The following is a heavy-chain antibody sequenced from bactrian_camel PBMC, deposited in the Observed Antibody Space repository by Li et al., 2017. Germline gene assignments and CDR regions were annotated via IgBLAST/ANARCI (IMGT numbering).Heavy chain of an antibody. Sequence: VQLVESGGGSVQAGGSLRLSCAASGSAASGLYMAWFRQAPGSQRETVATVDSNGVTEVAGSVKGRFTLSKDNAKNTLYLRVDNLKPEDTALYTCAAEDQAPWDMGWICNYNSWGQGTQVTVS. CDR3: AAEDQAPWDMGWICNYNS. J-gene: IGHJ6*01. V-gene: IGHV3S13*01. CDR1: GSAASGLY. D-gene: IGHD3*01. CDR2: VDSNGVT.